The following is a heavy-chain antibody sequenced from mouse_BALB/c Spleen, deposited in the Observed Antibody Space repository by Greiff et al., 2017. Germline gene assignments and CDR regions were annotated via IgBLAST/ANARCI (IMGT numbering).Heavy chain of an antibody. Sequence: EVMLVESGGGLVKPGGSLKLSCAASGFTFSSYAMSWVRQTPEKRLEWVATISSGGSYTYYPDSVKGRFTISRDNAKNTLYLQMSSLRSEDTAMYYCARRDRYDAMDYWGQGTSVTVSS. V-gene: IGHV5-9-1*01. CDR1: GFTFSSYA. CDR3: ARRDRYDAMDY. D-gene: IGHD2-14*01. J-gene: IGHJ4*01. CDR2: ISSGGSYT.